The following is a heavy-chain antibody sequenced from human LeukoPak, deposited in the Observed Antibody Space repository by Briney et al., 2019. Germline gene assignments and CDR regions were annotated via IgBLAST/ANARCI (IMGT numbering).Heavy chain of an antibody. CDR3: ARSYGDYSADY. V-gene: IGHV4-59*01. CDR1: GGSISSYY. D-gene: IGHD4-17*01. Sequence: SETLSLTCTVPGGSISSYYCTWIRQPPGKGLEWIGYIYNSGSTNYNPSLKSRVTISVDTSKNQFSLKLSSVTAADTAVYYCARSYGDYSADYWGQGTLVTVSS. J-gene: IGHJ4*02. CDR2: IYNSGST.